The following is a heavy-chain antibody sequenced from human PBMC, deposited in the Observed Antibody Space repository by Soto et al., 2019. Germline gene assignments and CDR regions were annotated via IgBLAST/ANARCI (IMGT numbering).Heavy chain of an antibody. CDR1: GFSFSNYT. J-gene: IGHJ4*02. D-gene: IGHD4-17*01. V-gene: IGHV3-48*02. CDR2: ISSSSGTV. CDR3: ARHHFGDIDY. Sequence: VQLVESGGGLAQPGGSLRLSCAASGFSFSNYTMNWVRQAPGKGLEWVSYISSSSGTVYYADSVKGRFTISRDNAKDSLYLQMSGLRDEDTAMYYCARHHFGDIDYWGQGTLVTVSS.